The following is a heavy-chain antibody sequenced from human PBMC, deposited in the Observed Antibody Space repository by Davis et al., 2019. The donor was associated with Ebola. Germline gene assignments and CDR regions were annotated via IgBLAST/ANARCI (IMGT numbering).Heavy chain of an antibody. CDR1: GFTFSSYG. CDR3: AKGSVTIFGVAPDYYGMDV. D-gene: IGHD3-3*01. CDR2: ISYDGSNK. J-gene: IGHJ6*04. V-gene: IGHV3-30*18. Sequence: GGSLRLSCPASGFTFSSYGMHWVRQAPGKGLEWVAVISYDGSNKYYADSVKGRFTISRDNSKNTLYLQMNSLRAEDTAVYYCAKGSVTIFGVAPDYYGMDVWGKGTTVTVSS.